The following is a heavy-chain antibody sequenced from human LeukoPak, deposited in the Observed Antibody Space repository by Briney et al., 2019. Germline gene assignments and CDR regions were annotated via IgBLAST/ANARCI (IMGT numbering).Heavy chain of an antibody. J-gene: IGHJ5*02. CDR3: ARVGVLRFLKDPWFDP. V-gene: IGHV1-69*10. CDR2: IIPILGIA. Sequence: SVTVSRKASGGTFSSYTISWVRQAPGQGLEWMGRIIPILGIANYAQKFQGRVTITADKSTSTAYMELSSLRSEDTAVYYCARVGVLRFLKDPWFDPWGQGTLVTVSS. CDR1: GGTFSSYT. D-gene: IGHD3-3*01.